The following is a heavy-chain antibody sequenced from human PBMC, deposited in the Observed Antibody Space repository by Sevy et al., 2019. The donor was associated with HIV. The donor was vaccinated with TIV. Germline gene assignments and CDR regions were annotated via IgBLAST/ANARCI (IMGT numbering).Heavy chain of an antibody. V-gene: IGHV4-39*01. CDR2: IRYSGST. Sequence: SETLSLTCSVSGASISSSGYYWGWIRQPTGKGLEWIASIRYSGSTFYNPSLRSPVPISADTSKNRFSLKLNSVTAADTARYYCAGPTLTYSSGWSYYDYWGQGTVVTVSS. J-gene: IGHJ4*02. D-gene: IGHD6-19*01. CDR1: GASISSSGYY. CDR3: AGPTLTYSSGWSYYDY.